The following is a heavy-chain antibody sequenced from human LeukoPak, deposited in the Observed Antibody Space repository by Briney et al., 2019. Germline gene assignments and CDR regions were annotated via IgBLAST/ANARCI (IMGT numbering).Heavy chain of an antibody. J-gene: IGHJ5*02. CDR2: ITSSSNTI. CDR3: ARDIGSQMATISDWFDP. D-gene: IGHD5-24*01. V-gene: IGHV3-48*03. Sequence: PGGSLRLSCAASGFTFSSYEMNWVRQAPGKGLKWISYITSSSNTIFYADSVKGRFTISRDNAKNSLYLQMNSLRAEDTAVYYCARDIGSQMATISDWFDPWGQGLLVTVSS. CDR1: GFTFSSYE.